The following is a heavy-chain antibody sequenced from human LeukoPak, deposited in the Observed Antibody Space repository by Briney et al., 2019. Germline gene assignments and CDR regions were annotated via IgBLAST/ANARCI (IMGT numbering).Heavy chain of an antibody. CDR1: GGSISGYY. V-gene: IGHV4-59*01. CDR3: ARGGLENGYHSNDGFDI. Sequence: PSETLSLTCTVPGGSISGYYWSWIRQPPGKGLEWIGCIYYSGSTKYNPSLKSRVTMSVDTSRNQFSLKLSSVTAADTAVYYCARGGLENGYHSNDGFDIWGQGTMVTVSS. CDR2: IYYSGST. D-gene: IGHD3-22*01. J-gene: IGHJ3*02.